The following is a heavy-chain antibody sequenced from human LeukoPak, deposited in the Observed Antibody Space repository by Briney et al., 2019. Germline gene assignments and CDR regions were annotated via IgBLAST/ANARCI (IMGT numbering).Heavy chain of an antibody. Sequence: GASVKVSCKASGYTFTSYYMHWARQAPGQGLEWMGIINPSGGSASYAQKFQGRVTMTRDTSTTTVYMELSSLRSEDTAVYYCARDIVVIPAANGIDYWGQGALVTVSS. J-gene: IGHJ4*02. D-gene: IGHD2-2*01. CDR2: INPSGGSA. CDR1: GYTFTSYY. V-gene: IGHV1-46*01. CDR3: ARDIVVIPAANGIDY.